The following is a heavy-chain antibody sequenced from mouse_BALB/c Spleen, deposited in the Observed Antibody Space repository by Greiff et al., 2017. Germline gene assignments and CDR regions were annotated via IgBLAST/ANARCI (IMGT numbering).Heavy chain of an antibody. V-gene: IGHV5-17*02. CDR2: ISSGSSTI. CDR1: GFTFSSFG. Sequence: EVQRVESGGGLVQPGGSRKLSCAASGFTFSSFGMHWVRQAPEKGLEWVAYISSGSSTIYYADTVKGRFTISRDKPKNTLFLQMTSLRSEDTAMYYCAKSSYYGSSHFYAMDYWGQGTSVTVSS. D-gene: IGHD1-1*01. J-gene: IGHJ4*01. CDR3: AKSSYYGSSHFYAMDY.